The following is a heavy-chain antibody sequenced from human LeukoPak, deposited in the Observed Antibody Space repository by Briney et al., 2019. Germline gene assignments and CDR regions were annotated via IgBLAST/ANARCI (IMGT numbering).Heavy chain of an antibody. J-gene: IGHJ4*02. D-gene: IGHD3-16*01. CDR2: ISTSATFI. Sequence: GGSLRLSCAASGFTFSSYSMNWVRQAPGKGLEWVSSISTSATFIYYADSVKGRFTTSRDNAQNSLFLLMDSLRAEDTAVYYCARGYGGSAHFDYWGQGTLVTVSS. V-gene: IGHV3-21*01. CDR3: ARGYGGSAHFDY. CDR1: GFTFSSYS.